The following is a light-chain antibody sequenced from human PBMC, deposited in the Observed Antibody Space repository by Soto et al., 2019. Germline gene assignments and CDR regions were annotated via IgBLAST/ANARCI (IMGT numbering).Light chain of an antibody. Sequence: QSVLTQPASVSGSPGQSITISCTGTSRDVGAYKYVSWYQQHAGRAPQLIIFEVRNRPSGVSNRFSGSKSGNTASLTISGLQAEDEADYYCSSYTTGSAVVFGTGTKVTV. J-gene: IGLJ1*01. CDR3: SSYTTGSAVV. CDR1: SRDVGAYKY. CDR2: EVR. V-gene: IGLV2-14*01.